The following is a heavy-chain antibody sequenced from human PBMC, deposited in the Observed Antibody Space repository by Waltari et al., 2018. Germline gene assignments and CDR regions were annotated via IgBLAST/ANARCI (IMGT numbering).Heavy chain of an antibody. D-gene: IGHD5-12*01. CDR1: GGSITSTRHY. J-gene: IGHJ3*01. CDR2: ISYTGAT. V-gene: IGHV4-39*01. CDR3: ATYIGASVGTAAFDV. Sequence: QLQLQESGPGLVKPSETLSLTCSVPGGSITSTRHYWGWIRQPPGQGLEWIGTISYTGATYSSPSLNSRVTVSRDTSKNQLSLTLGSVTASDTAVYYCATYIGASVGTAAFDVWGQGAMVTVSS.